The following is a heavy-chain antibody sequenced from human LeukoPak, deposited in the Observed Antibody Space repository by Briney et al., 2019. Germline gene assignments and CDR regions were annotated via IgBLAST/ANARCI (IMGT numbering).Heavy chain of an antibody. V-gene: IGHV1-69*05. CDR1: GGTFSSYA. D-gene: IGHD2-2*01. J-gene: IGHJ6*03. Sequence: ASVKVSCKACGGTFSSYAISWVRQAPGQGLEWMGGSIPIFGTANYAQKFQGRVTITTDESTSTAYMELSSLRSEDTAVYYCASNVVVVPAAIHYYYMDVWGKGTTATVSS. CDR2: SIPIFGTA. CDR3: ASNVVVVPAAIHYYYMDV.